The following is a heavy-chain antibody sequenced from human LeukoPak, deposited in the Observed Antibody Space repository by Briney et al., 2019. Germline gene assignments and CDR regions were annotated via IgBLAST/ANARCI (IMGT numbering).Heavy chain of an antibody. CDR3: AKDSDQTTVTTSDY. V-gene: IGHV3-23*01. CDR2: ISGSGGST. D-gene: IGHD4-17*01. Sequence: SGGSLRLSCAASGFTFSSYWMSWVRQAPGKGLEWVSAISGSGGSTYYADSVKGRFTISRDNSKNTLYLQMNSLRAEDTAVYYCAKDSDQTTVTTSDYWGQGTLVTVSS. CDR1: GFTFSSYW. J-gene: IGHJ4*02.